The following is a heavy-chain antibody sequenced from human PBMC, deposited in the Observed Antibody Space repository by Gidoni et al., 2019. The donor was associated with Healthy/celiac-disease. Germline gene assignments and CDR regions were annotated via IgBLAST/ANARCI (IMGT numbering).Heavy chain of an antibody. CDR2: ISWNSGSI. J-gene: IGHJ2*01. V-gene: IGHV3-9*01. D-gene: IGHD6-13*01. CDR3: AKVASGAAADHWYFDL. CDR1: GFPFDDYA. Sequence: EVQLVESGGGLVQPGRSLRLSCAASGFPFDDYAMHWVRQAPGKGLEWVSGISWNSGSIGYADSVKGRFTISRDNAKNSLYLQMNSLRAEDTALYYCAKVASGAAADHWYFDLWGRGTLVTVSS.